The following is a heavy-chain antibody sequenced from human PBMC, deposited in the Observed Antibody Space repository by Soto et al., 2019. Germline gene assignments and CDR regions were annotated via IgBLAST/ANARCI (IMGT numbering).Heavy chain of an antibody. Sequence: PGGSLRLSCAASGFTFSSYAMHWVRQAPGKGLEWVAVISYDGSNKYYADSVKGRFTISRDNSRSRLYVQMNSLKVQGTAVYYFARDPPTAMVFENWDQETLVTVSS. CDR1: GFTFSSYA. CDR2: ISYDGSNK. CDR3: ARDPPTAMVFEN. J-gene: IGHJ4*02. V-gene: IGHV3-30-3*01. D-gene: IGHD5-18*01.